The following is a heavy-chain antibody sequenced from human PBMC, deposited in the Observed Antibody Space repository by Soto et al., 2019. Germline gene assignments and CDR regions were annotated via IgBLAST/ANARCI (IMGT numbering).Heavy chain of an antibody. D-gene: IGHD3-22*01. CDR2: INYSGST. J-gene: IGHJ4*02. CDR3: ARAGYDRDGGGYYYFDY. Sequence: QVQLQESGPGLVKPSQTLSLTRTVSGGSIGSGSYYWSWIRQHPGKGLEWIGYINYSGSTFYIPSLKSRVTTSIDTSTNQFSLTLSSVTAADTAVYYCARAGYDRDGGGYYYFDYWGQGTLVTVSS. CDR1: GGSIGSGSYY. V-gene: IGHV4-31*03.